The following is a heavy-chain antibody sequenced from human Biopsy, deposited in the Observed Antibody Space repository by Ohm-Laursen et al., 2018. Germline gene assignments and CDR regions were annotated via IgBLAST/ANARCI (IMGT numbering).Heavy chain of an antibody. D-gene: IGHD6-13*01. CDR2: VNPNSGNT. CDR3: AREPFGQQLGPFDY. Sequence: GASVKVSCKASGYTFTNYDINWVRQAPGQGPEWMGWVNPNSGNTGYAQKFQGRVAMTRGTSISTAYMELSSLTSEDTAVYYCAREPFGQQLGPFDYWGQGALVIVSS. CDR1: GYTFTNYD. J-gene: IGHJ4*02. V-gene: IGHV1-8*01.